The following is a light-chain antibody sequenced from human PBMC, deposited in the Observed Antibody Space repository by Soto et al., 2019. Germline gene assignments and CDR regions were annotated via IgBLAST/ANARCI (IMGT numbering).Light chain of an antibody. CDR2: EVS. CDR3: TSYTSNSTVV. V-gene: IGLV2-14*01. Sequence: SVLTQPASVSGSPGQSITISCTGTSSDVGTYDYVSWYQQHPGKAPKLMIFEVSNRPSGVSNRFSGCKSGNTAALTISGLQAEDEADYYCTSYTSNSTVVFGGGTKLTVL. J-gene: IGLJ2*01. CDR1: SSDVGTYDY.